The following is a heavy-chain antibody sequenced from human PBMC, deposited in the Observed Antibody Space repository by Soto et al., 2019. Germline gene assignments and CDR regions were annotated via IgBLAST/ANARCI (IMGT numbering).Heavy chain of an antibody. CDR2: ISGSGGST. CDR3: AKDSGSSGLFDS. CDR1: GFTFSNYA. Sequence: EVQLLESGGGLVQPGGSLRLSCAVSGFTFSNYAMSWVRQAPGKGLEWVSVISGSGGSTFYADSVKGRFTISRDNSKKTLHLQMNSLRAEDTAVYYCAKDSGSSGLFDSWGQGTLVAVSS. J-gene: IGHJ4*02. V-gene: IGHV3-23*01. D-gene: IGHD5-12*01.